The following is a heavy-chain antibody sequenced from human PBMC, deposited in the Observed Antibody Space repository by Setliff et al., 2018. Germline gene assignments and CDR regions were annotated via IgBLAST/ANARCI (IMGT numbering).Heavy chain of an antibody. V-gene: IGHV3-7*03. CDR3: ARVGGRAKGYFDL. D-gene: IGHD2-15*01. J-gene: IGHJ2*01. Sequence: GGSLRLSCAAAGFTFSSYWMSWVRQAPGKGLEWVANIKQDGSEKYYVDSVKGRFTISRDNAKNSLYLQMNSLRAEDTAVYYCARVGGRAKGYFDLWGRGTLVTVSS. CDR2: IKQDGSEK. CDR1: GFTFSSYW.